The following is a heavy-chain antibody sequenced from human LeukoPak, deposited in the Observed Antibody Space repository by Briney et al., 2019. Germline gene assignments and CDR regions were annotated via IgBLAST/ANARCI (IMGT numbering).Heavy chain of an antibody. V-gene: IGHV3-7*01. Sequence: PGGSLRLSCAASGFTFSSYWMSWVRQAPGKGLGWVANIKQDGSEKYYVDSVKGRFTISRDNAKNSLYLQMNSLRAEDTAVYYCARVRNYCSSTSCYSYYFDYWGQGTLVTVSS. J-gene: IGHJ4*02. D-gene: IGHD2-2*02. CDR3: ARVRNYCSSTSCYSYYFDY. CDR2: IKQDGSEK. CDR1: GFTFSSYW.